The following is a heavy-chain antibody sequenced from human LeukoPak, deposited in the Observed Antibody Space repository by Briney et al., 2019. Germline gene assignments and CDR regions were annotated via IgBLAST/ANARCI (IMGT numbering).Heavy chain of an antibody. J-gene: IGHJ4*02. D-gene: IGHD4-17*01. V-gene: IGHV4-59*02. CDR1: GGSVSSYY. Sequence: SETLSLTCTVSGGSVSSYYWSWIRQPPGKGLEWIGYIYYSGSTNYNPSLKSRVTISVDTSKNQFSLKLSSVTAAGTAVYYCARGRLRYYFDYWGQGTLVTVSS. CDR2: IYYSGST. CDR3: ARGRLRYYFDY.